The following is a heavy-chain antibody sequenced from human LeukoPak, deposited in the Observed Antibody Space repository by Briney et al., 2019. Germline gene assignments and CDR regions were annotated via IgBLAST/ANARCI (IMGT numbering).Heavy chain of an antibody. CDR1: GGSFSGYY. CDR3: ARRTSSYYYYGMDV. Sequence: SETLSLTCAVYGGSFSGYYWSWIRQPPGKGLEWIGEINHSGSTNYNPSLKSRATISVDTSKNQFSLKLSSVTAADTAVYYCARRTSSYYYYGMDVWGQGTTVTVSS. V-gene: IGHV4-34*01. CDR2: INHSGST. J-gene: IGHJ6*02.